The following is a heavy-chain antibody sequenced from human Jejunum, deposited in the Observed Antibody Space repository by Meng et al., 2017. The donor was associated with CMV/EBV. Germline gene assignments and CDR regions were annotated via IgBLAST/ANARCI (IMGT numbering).Heavy chain of an antibody. D-gene: IGHD1-26*01. J-gene: IGHJ4*02. V-gene: IGHV1-2*02. Sequence: SEYTFSAYYMQWVRQAPGPGLEWLGWISPQTGDTNYAPKFQGRVTMTMHMSINTVYMEVTMLRSDATAVYYCAKDAGSYLDYYFDYWGQGTLVTVSS. CDR1: EYTFSAYY. CDR3: AKDAGSYLDYYFDY. CDR2: ISPQTGDT.